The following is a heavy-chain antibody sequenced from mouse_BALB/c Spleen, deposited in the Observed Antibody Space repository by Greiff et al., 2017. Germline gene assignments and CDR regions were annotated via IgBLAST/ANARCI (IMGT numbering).Heavy chain of an antibody. CDR2: LSYSGST. J-gene: IGHJ4*01. V-gene: IGHV3-2*02. CDR3: TRRGTGTLDAMDY. Sequence: EVKLLESGPGLVKPSQSLSLTCTVTGYSITSDYAWYWIRQFPGNKLGWMGYLSYSGSTSYNQSLKSRISITRDKSKNQFFLQLNSVTTEDTATYYCTRRGTGTLDAMDYWGQGTAVTVSS. CDR1: GYSITSDYA. D-gene: IGHD4-1*01.